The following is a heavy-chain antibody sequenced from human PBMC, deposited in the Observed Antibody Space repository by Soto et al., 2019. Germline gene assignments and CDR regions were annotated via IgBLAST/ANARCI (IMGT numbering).Heavy chain of an antibody. CDR3: ARTLNWFDP. Sequence: LSLTCAVYGGSFSGYYWSWIRQPPGKGLEWIGEINHSGSTNYNPSLKSRVTISVDTSKNQFSLKLSSVTAADTAVYYCARTLNWFDPWGQGTLVTVSS. CDR2: INHSGST. V-gene: IGHV4-34*01. CDR1: GGSFSGYY. J-gene: IGHJ5*02.